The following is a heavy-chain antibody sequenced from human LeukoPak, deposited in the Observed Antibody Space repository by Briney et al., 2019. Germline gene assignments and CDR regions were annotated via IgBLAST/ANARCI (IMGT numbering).Heavy chain of an antibody. CDR3: ARSSSWAPYFDY. V-gene: IGHV4-59*01. CDR1: GGSISSYY. D-gene: IGHD6-13*01. Sequence: SETLSLTXTVSGGSISSYYWSWIRQPPGKGLEWIGYIYYSGSTNYNPSLKSRVTISVDTSKNQFSLKLSSVTAADTAVYFCARSSSWAPYFDYWGQGTLVTVSS. J-gene: IGHJ4*02. CDR2: IYYSGST.